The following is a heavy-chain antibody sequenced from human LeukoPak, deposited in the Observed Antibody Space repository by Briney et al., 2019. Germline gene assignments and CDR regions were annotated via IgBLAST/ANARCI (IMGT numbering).Heavy chain of an antibody. CDR3: AKDWNWAIDY. V-gene: IGHV3-48*01. J-gene: IGHJ4*02. D-gene: IGHD1-7*01. CDR2: ISTSSITK. Sequence: GGSLRLSCAASGFTLSNYNMNWVRQAPGKELEWVSYISTSSITKYYADSVKGRFTISRDNSKNTLFLQMNNLRVEDMAVFYCAKDWNWAIDYWGQGTLVTVSS. CDR1: GFTLSNYN.